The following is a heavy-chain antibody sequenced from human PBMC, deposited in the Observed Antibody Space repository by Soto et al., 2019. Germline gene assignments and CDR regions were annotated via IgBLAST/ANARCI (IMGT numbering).Heavy chain of an antibody. J-gene: IGHJ4*02. CDR2: ITGSDDST. D-gene: IGHD4-17*01. Sequence: ESGGGLVQPGGSLRLSCAASGLTLSSYAMSWVRQAPGKGLEWVSIITGSDDSTYYADSVRGRFTVSRDKSKNTLYLQMSSLRVEDTAVYYCAKVKRHDYGDYGFDYWGQGALVTVSS. CDR1: GLTLSSYA. CDR3: AKVKRHDYGDYGFDY. V-gene: IGHV3-23*01.